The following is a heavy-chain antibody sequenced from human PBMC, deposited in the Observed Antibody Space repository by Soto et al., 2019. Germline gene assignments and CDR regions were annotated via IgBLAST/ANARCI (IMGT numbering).Heavy chain of an antibody. CDR2: INPSGGST. J-gene: IGHJ4*02. D-gene: IGHD1-26*01. CDR3: ARVGYSGHFDY. V-gene: IGHV1-46*01. Sequence: GASVKVSCKASGYTFTGYYMHWVRQAPGQGLEWMGIINPSGGSTSYAQKFQGRVTMTRDTSTSTVYMELSSLRSEDTAVYYCARVGYSGHFDYWGQGTLVTVSS. CDR1: GYTFTGYY.